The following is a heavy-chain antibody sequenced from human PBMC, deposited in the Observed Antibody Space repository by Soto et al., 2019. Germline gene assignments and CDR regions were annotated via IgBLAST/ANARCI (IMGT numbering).Heavy chain of an antibody. CDR1: GYSISSGYY. V-gene: IGHV4-38-2*01. D-gene: IGHD1-26*01. Sequence: PSETLSLTCAVSGYSISSGYYWGWLRQPPGKGLEWIGSIYHGGSTYYNPSLNSRVTLSIDMTNNHVSLILNSVTAADTAVYHGARVAPHVPSCSDTSPTTFKNWFDNGGQGTLVTVSS. J-gene: IGHJ5*01. CDR3: ARVAPHVPSCSDTSPTTFKNWFDN. CDR2: IYHGGST.